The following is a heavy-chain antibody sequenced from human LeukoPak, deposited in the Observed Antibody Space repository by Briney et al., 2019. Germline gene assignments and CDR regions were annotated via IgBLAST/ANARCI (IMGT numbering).Heavy chain of an antibody. Sequence: SETLSLTCAVYGGSFSGYYWSWIRPPPGKGLEWIGEINHSGSTNYNPSLKSRVTISVDTSKNQFSLKLSSVTAADTAVYYCARGRRYGGKTYWGQGTLVTVSS. V-gene: IGHV4-34*01. CDR2: INHSGST. D-gene: IGHD4-23*01. CDR1: GGSFSGYY. J-gene: IGHJ4*02. CDR3: ARGRRYGGKTY.